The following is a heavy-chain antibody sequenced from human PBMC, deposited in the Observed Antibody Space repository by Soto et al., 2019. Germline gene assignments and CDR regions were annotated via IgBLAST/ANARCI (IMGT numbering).Heavy chain of an antibody. D-gene: IGHD4-4*01. CDR3: ARDGSSVTTGRYYMDV. J-gene: IGHJ6*03. Sequence: GGSLRLSCAASGFTFSSYSMNWVRQAPGKGLEWVSSISSSSSYIYTADSVKGRFTISRDNAKNSLYLQMNSLRAEDTAVYYCARDGSSVTTGRYYMDVWGKGTTVTVSS. CDR2: ISSSSSYI. CDR1: GFTFSSYS. V-gene: IGHV3-21*01.